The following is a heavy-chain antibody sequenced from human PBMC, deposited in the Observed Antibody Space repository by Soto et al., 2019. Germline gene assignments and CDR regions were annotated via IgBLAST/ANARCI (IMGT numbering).Heavy chain of an antibody. Sequence: GESLKISCKGSGYSFTNYWIVWVRQMPGGGLEWMGIIYPLDSETRYSPSFQGQVTLSADRSINTAYLQWTSLQASDTGMYFCARRFSSSSESDYWGQGTLVTVSS. CDR2: IYPLDSET. D-gene: IGHD6-6*01. CDR1: GYSFTNYW. CDR3: ARRFSSSSESDY. V-gene: IGHV5-51*01. J-gene: IGHJ4*02.